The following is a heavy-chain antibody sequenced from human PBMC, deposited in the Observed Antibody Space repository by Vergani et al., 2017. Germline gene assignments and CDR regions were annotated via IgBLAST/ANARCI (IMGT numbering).Heavy chain of an antibody. D-gene: IGHD6-19*01. V-gene: IGHV3-23*01. CDR2: ISGSVGST. CDR1: GFTFSSYA. J-gene: IGHJ4*02. Sequence: EVQLLESGGGLVPPGGSLRLSCEASGFTFSSYAMSWVRQAPGKGLEWVSAISGSVGSTYYADSVKVRFTISRDNAKNTLYLQMNSLRAEDTAVYYCARLKAVAGTSFDYWGQGTLVTVSS. CDR3: ARLKAVAGTSFDY.